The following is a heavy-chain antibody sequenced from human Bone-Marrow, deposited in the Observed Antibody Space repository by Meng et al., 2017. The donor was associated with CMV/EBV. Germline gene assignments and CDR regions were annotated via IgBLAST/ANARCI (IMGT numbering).Heavy chain of an antibody. D-gene: IGHD2-2*01. CDR3: ARGPPLYCSSSSCWLDY. CDR1: GGSVSSGSYY. J-gene: IGHJ4*02. CDR2: IYYSGST. Sequence: SETLSLTCTVSGGSVSSGSYYWSWIRQPPGKGLEWIGYIYYSGSTNYNPSLKSRVTISVDTSKNQFSLKLNSMTAADTAVYYCARGPPLYCSSSSCWLDYWGRGTLVTVSS. V-gene: IGHV4-61*01.